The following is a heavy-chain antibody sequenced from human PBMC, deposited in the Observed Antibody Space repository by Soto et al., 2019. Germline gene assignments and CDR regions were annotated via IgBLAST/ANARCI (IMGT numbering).Heavy chain of an antibody. CDR2: IIPILDIA. V-gene: IGHV1-69*04. Sequence: SVKVSCKTSGGTFNTYPISWVRQAPGQGLEWMGTIIPILDIANYAQKFQGRVTITADKSTSTAYMELSSLESEDTAVYYCARGQQGFVVAPAALPSPLDLWGQGTLVTGSS. CDR1: GGTFNTYP. CDR3: ARGQQGFVVAPAALPSPLDL. J-gene: IGHJ4*02. D-gene: IGHD2-2*01.